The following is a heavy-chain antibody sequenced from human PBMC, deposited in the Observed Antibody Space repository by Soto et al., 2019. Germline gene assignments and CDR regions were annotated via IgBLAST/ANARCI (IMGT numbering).Heavy chain of an antibody. CDR1: GFTFSSYG. D-gene: IGHD6-19*01. V-gene: IGHV3-30*18. Sequence: QVQLVESGGGVVQPGRSLRLSCAASGFTFSSYGMHWVRQAPGKGLEWVAVISYDGSNKYYADSVKGRFTISRDNSKNXQYLQMNSLRAEDTAVYYCAKERSPRLGGIAVAVKYWGQGTLVTVSS. J-gene: IGHJ4*02. CDR2: ISYDGSNK. CDR3: AKERSPRLGGIAVAVKY.